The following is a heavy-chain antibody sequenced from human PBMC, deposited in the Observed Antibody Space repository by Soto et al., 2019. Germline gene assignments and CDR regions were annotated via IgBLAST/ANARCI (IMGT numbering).Heavy chain of an antibody. J-gene: IGHJ4*02. CDR2: IIPIFGTA. CDR1: GRTFSGYA. V-gene: IGHV1-69*13. Sequence: LVTVSCKASGRTFSGYAISGVRLAPGQQHEWLGWIIPIFGTANSAQKLQGRVTITADEATSTAYMELSSQGSEDAPVYYCWRGYCRGTLRFFLDYWGQGTLVTVSS. CDR3: WRGYCRGTLRFFLDY. D-gene: IGHD2-15*01.